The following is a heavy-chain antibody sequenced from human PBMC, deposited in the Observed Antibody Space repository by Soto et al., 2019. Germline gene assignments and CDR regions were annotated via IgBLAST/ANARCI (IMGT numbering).Heavy chain of an antibody. CDR2: ISGSGGST. CDR1: GFTFSSYA. V-gene: IGHV3-23*01. Sequence: GGSLRLSCAASGFTFSSYAMSWVRQAQGKGLEWVSAISGSGGSTYYADSVKGRITTSRDNSKNTLYPQMNSLRAEDTAVYYCAKDYYDSSGYYYHNWFDPWGQGTLVTVSS. CDR3: AKDYYDSSGYYYHNWFDP. J-gene: IGHJ5*02. D-gene: IGHD3-22*01.